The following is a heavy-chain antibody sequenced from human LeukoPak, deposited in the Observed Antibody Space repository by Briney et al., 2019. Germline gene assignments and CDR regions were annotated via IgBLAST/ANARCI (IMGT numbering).Heavy chain of an antibody. CDR2: ISWNSGSI. CDR1: GFTFDDYA. Sequence: GGSLRLSCAASGFTFDDYAMHWVRQAPGKGLEWVSGISWNSGSIGYADSVKGRFTISRDNAKNSLYLQMNSPRAEDTALYYCAKSGDGSSVTTVPAHSWFDPWGQGTLVTVSS. J-gene: IGHJ5*02. V-gene: IGHV3-9*01. D-gene: IGHD4-17*01. CDR3: AKSGDGSSVTTVPAHSWFDP.